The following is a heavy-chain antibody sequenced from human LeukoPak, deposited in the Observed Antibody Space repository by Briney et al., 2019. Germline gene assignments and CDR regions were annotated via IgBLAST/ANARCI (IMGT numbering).Heavy chain of an antibody. Sequence: ASVKVSCKASGYTFTTYLMHWVRQAPGQRLEWMGWINPGNGNTEYSQNFQGRVTFTRDTSASTAYMELNSLRSEDTGVYYCARGMSSSWYDYYYYYMDVWGKGTTVTVSS. CDR1: GYTFTTYL. V-gene: IGHV1-3*01. D-gene: IGHD6-13*01. J-gene: IGHJ6*03. CDR2: INPGNGNT. CDR3: ARGMSSSWYDYYYYYMDV.